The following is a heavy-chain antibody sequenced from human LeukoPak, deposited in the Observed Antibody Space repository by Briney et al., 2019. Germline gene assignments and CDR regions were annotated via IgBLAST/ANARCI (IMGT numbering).Heavy chain of an antibody. V-gene: IGHV4-38-2*01. CDR3: ARTGYSSGWFGGDWFDP. J-gene: IGHJ5*02. CDR2: IYHSGST. D-gene: IGHD6-19*01. Sequence: SETLSPTCAVSGYSISSGYYWGWIRQPPGKGLEWIGSIYHSGSTYYNPSLKSRVTISVDTSKNQFSLKLSSVTAADTAVYYCARTGYSSGWFGGDWFDPWGQGTLVTVSS. CDR1: GYSISSGYY.